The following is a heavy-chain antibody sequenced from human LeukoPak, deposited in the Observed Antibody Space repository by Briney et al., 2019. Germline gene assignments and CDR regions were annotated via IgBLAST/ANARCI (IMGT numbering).Heavy chain of an antibody. CDR2: INPNSGGT. CDR1: GYTFTGYY. CDR3: ARTGARLPDSSGHIDY. J-gene: IGHJ4*02. Sequence: ASVKVSCKASGYTFTGYYMHWVRQAPGQGLEWMGWINPNSGGTNYAQKFQGRVTMTRDTSISTAYMELSRLRSDDAAVYYCARTGARLPDSSGHIDYWGQGTLVTVSS. D-gene: IGHD3-22*01. V-gene: IGHV1-2*02.